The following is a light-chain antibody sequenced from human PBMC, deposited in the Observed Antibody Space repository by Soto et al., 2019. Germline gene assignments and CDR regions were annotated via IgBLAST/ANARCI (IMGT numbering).Light chain of an antibody. CDR3: QQYNNWWT. J-gene: IGKJ1*01. CDR2: GTS. V-gene: IGKV3-15*01. CDR1: QSISSL. Sequence: EIVLTQSPATLSVCTGERATLSCRASQSISSLLAWYQQKPGQAPRLLIYGTSTRATGIPGRFSGSGSGTEFALTISSLQSEDFAVYYCQQYNNWWTFGQGTKV.